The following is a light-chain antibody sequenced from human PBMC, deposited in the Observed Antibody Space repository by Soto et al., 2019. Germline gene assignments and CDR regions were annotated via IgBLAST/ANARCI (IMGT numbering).Light chain of an antibody. V-gene: IGKV1-5*01. CDR2: AAS. CDR3: QQYDTYPWT. J-gene: IGKJ1*01. CDR1: QGVSSW. Sequence: DIQLTQSPSTLSASVGDRVTITCRASQGVSSWLAWYQQKPGKAPNLLIYAASNLEGGVPSRFTGSGSGTESTLTISSLQPDDFTTYYCQQYDTYPWTFGQGTKVEIK.